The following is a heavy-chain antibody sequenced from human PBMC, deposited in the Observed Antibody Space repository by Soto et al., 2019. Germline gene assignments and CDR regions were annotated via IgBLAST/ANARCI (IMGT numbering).Heavy chain of an antibody. J-gene: IGHJ4*02. CDR3: AKDAPGSGWLSDY. CDR1: GFTFRIYA. V-gene: IGHV3-23*01. Sequence: LRLSCAASGFTFRIYAMSWVRQAPGKGLEWVSTISGNGGTSYADFVRGRFTISRDNSKNTLYLQMNSLRAEDTAVYYCAKDAPGSGWLSDYWGQGTLVTVSS. D-gene: IGHD3-22*01. CDR2: ISGNGGT.